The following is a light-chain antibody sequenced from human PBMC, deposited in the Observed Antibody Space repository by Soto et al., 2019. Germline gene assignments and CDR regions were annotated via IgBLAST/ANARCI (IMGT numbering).Light chain of an antibody. V-gene: IGKV3-11*01. CDR1: QSVSNY. J-gene: IGKJ4*01. CDR2: DAS. Sequence: EVVLTQSPATLSLSPGERATLSCRASQSVSNYLAWYQQKPGQAPRLLIYDASNRATGIPTRFSGSGSGTDFTLTISSLEPEDFAVYYCHQRSNWPPFTFGGGTKVEIK. CDR3: HQRSNWPPFT.